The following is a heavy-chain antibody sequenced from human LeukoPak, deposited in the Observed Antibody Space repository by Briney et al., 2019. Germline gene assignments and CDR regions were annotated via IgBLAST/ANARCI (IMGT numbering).Heavy chain of an antibody. CDR3: AKSVAAAGIYDY. Sequence: GGSLRLSCAASGFTFSSYWMHWVRQAPGKGLEWVSAISGSGGSTYYADSVKGRFTISRDNSKNTLYLQMNSLRAEDTAVYYCAKSVAAAGIYDYWGQGTLVTVSS. CDR1: GFTFSSYW. D-gene: IGHD6-13*01. J-gene: IGHJ4*02. V-gene: IGHV3-23*01. CDR2: ISGSGGST.